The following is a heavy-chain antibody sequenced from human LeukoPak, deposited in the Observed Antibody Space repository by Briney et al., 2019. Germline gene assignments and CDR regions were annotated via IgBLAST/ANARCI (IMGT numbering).Heavy chain of an antibody. V-gene: IGHV3-9*01. CDR3: AREGSSGGWNYYYYGMDV. Sequence: PGGSLRLSCAASGFTFDDYAMPWVRQAPGKGLEWVSGIGWNSGGIVYADSVKGRFTISRDNSKNTLYLQMNSLRAEDTAVYYCAREGSSGGWNYYYYGMDVWGQGTTVTVSS. J-gene: IGHJ6*02. CDR2: IGWNSGGI. D-gene: IGHD3-22*01. CDR1: GFTFDDYA.